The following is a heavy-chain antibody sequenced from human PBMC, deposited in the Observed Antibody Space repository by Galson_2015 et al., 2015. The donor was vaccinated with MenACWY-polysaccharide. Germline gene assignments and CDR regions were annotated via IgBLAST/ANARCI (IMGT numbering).Heavy chain of an antibody. Sequence: SLRLSCAASGFTFTSYAMSWVRQAPGRGLEWVSGSGSGGGLYYADSVKGRFTVSRDNSKNTLYLQMNNLRAEDTAVYYCAKVGPRISWTMGLDYWGQGTLITVSS. CDR1: GFTFTSYA. CDR3: AKVGPRISWTMGLDY. V-gene: IGHV3-23*01. J-gene: IGHJ4*02. CDR2: SGSGGGL. D-gene: IGHD3/OR15-3a*01.